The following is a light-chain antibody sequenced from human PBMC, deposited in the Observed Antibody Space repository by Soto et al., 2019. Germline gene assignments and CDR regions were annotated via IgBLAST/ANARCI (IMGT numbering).Light chain of an antibody. Sequence: DIQLTQSPSSLSASVGDRVTITCRASQDIYTYLVWYQQKPGTVPKLLIFAASTLQSGGPSRFSGSGSGTDFTLTISSLQPEDVATYYCQTYNGAPWTFGQGTKVEIK. J-gene: IGKJ1*01. CDR2: AAS. V-gene: IGKV1-27*01. CDR1: QDIYTY. CDR3: QTYNGAPWT.